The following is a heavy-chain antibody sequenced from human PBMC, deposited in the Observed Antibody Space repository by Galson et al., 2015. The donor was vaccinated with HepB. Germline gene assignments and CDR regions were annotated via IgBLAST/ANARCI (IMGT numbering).Heavy chain of an antibody. CDR2: ISYDGSNK. Sequence: SLRLSCAASGFTFSSYAMHWVRQAPGKGLEWVAVISYDGSNKYYADSVKGRFTISRDNSKNTLYLQMNSLRAEDTAVYYCAREHTSFDYWGQGTLVTVSS. V-gene: IGHV3-30-3*01. CDR3: AREHTSFDY. J-gene: IGHJ4*02. D-gene: IGHD2-2*01. CDR1: GFTFSSYA.